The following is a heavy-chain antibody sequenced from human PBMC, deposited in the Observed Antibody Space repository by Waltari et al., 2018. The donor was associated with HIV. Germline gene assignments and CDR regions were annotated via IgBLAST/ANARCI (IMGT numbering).Heavy chain of an antibody. CDR2: ISSTSSHI. V-gene: IGHV3-21*01. CDR1: GFSFSFFS. J-gene: IGHJ5*02. Sequence: EVQLVESGGGLVEPGGSLRLSCAPSGFSFSFFSMNWVRQPPGKGLEWVSSISSTSSHIFYADSVRGRFTISRDNAKNSLYLQMNSLKAEDTAVYYCARGGAGATAEDLFDPWGQGTLVTVSS. CDR3: ARGGAGATAEDLFDP. D-gene: IGHD1-26*01.